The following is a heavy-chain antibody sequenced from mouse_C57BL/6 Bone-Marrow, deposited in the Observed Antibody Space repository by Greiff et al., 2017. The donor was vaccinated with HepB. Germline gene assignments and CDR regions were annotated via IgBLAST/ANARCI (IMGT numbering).Heavy chain of an antibody. CDR1: GFTFSDYY. D-gene: IGHD2-13*01. CDR3: ARVGEQPYAMDY. J-gene: IGHJ4*01. Sequence: EVHLVESEGGLVQPGSSMKLSCTASGFTFSDYYMAWVRQVPEKGLEWVANINYDGSSTYYLDSLKSRFIISRDNAKNILYLQLSSLKSEDTATYYCARVGEQPYAMDYWGQGTSVTVSS. CDR2: INYDGSST. V-gene: IGHV5-16*01.